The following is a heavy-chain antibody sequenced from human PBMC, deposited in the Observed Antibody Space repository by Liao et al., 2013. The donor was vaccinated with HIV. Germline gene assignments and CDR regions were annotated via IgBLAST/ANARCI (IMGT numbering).Heavy chain of an antibody. Sequence: QVQLQQWGAGLMKPSETLSLTCAVYGGSLSGYYWTWIRQPPGQGLEWIGEINHSGSTNYHPSLKSRVTISVDTSKNQFSLTVNSLTAADTAVYYCARVSSGIATPWGQGSLVTVSS. V-gene: IGHV4-34*02. CDR3: ARVSSGIATP. CDR2: INHSGST. J-gene: IGHJ4*02. CDR1: GGSLSGYY. D-gene: IGHD6-13*01.